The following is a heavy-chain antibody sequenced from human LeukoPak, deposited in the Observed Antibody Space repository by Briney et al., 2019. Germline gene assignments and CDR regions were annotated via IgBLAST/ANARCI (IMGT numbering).Heavy chain of an antibody. D-gene: IGHD6-13*01. CDR1: GFTFSSYE. CDR2: ISSSGSTI. CDR3: ARDRGSSWYETDY. Sequence: GSLRLSCAASGFTFSSYEMNWVRQAPGKGLEWVSYISSSGSTIYYADSVKGRFTISRDNAKNSLYLQMNSLRAEDTAVYYCARDRGSSWYETDYWGQGTLVTVSS. V-gene: IGHV3-48*03. J-gene: IGHJ4*02.